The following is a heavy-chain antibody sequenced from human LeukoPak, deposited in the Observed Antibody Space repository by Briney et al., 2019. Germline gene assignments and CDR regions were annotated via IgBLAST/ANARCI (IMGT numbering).Heavy chain of an antibody. D-gene: IGHD1-20*01. CDR2: INPNSGDT. CDR3: AREITGMTGPTDY. CDR1: GYAFSGYY. V-gene: IGHV1-2*02. J-gene: IGHJ4*02. Sequence: ASVKVSCKASGYAFSGYYVHWVRQAPGQGLQWMGWINPNSGDTNYAQKFQGRVTMTRDTSISTAYMELSRLTSDDTAVYYCAREITGMTGPTDYWGQGTLVTVSS.